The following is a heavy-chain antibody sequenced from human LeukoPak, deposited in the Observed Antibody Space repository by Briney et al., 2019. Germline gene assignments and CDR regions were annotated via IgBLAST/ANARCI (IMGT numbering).Heavy chain of an antibody. D-gene: IGHD3-22*01. Sequence: SETLSLTCTVSNGSISRYYWSWIRQPPGKGLEWIGYIYYSGSTNYNPSLKSRVTISLDTSKNQFSLKLNSVTAADTAVYFCARQSGYYDSSVDYYGLNVWGQGITVTVSS. CDR3: ARQSGYYDSSVDYYGLNV. V-gene: IGHV4-59*08. J-gene: IGHJ6*02. CDR1: NGSISRYY. CDR2: IYYSGST.